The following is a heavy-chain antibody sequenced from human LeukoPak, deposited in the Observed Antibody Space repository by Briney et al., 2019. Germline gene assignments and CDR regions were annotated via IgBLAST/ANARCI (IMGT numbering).Heavy chain of an antibody. CDR1: GYTFTSYG. CDR3: ARDRGIFGVDNWFDP. V-gene: IGHV1-69*04. D-gene: IGHD3-3*01. Sequence: GASVKVSCKASGYTFTSYGISWVRQAPGQGLEWMGRIIPILGIANYAQKFQGRVTITADKSTSTAYMELSSLRSEDTAVYYCARDRGIFGVDNWFDPWGQGTLVTVSS. CDR2: IIPILGIA. J-gene: IGHJ5*02.